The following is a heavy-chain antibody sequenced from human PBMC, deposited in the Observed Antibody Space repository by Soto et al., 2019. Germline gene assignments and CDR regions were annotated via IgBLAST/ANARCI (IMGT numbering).Heavy chain of an antibody. J-gene: IGHJ4*02. V-gene: IGHV4-30-4*01. CDR3: ARALRFLQWPNYFDY. CDR1: GGSFSSGDYY. Sequence: QVQLQESGPGLVKPSQTLSLTCTVSGGSFSSGDYYWSWIRQPPGKGLEWIGSIYYSGSTYYNPSLKSRVLISRDTSKNQFSLKLTSVTAADTAVYYCARALRFLQWPNYFDYWGQGTLVTVSS. CDR2: IYYSGST. D-gene: IGHD3-3*01.